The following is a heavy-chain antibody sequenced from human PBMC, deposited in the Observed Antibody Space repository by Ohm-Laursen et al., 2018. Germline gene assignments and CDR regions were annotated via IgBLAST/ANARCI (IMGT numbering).Heavy chain of an antibody. D-gene: IGHD5-18*01. Sequence: SLVKVSCKASGGTFSSYAISWVRQAPGQGLEWMGRIVPILGIANYAQKFQGRVTITADKSTSTAYMELSSLRSEDTAVYYCARDKGYSYGHTDDAFDIWGQGTMVTVSS. J-gene: IGHJ3*02. V-gene: IGHV1-69*04. CDR3: ARDKGYSYGHTDDAFDI. CDR1: GGTFSSYA. CDR2: IVPILGIA.